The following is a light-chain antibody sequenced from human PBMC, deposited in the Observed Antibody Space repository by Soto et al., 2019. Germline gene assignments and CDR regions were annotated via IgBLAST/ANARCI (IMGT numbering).Light chain of an antibody. V-gene: IGLV2-14*01. CDR3: RSYKKISTLGGYV. Sequence: QSVLTQPASVSGSPGQSITISCTGTSSDVGGYNYVSWYQQHPGKAPKLMIYDVSNRPSGVSNRFSGSKSGNTASLTISGLQAEDESDYNCRSYKKISTLGGYVFGTGTKVPGL. CDR2: DVS. CDR1: SSDVGGYNY. J-gene: IGLJ1*01.